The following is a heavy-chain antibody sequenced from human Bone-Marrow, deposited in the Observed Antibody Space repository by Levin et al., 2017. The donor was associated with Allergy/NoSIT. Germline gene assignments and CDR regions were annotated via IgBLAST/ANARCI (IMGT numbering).Heavy chain of an antibody. Sequence: ASVKVSCKASGGIFTTFTISWVRQGPGQGLEWLGTVVPILETTYYAQRFQGRVTITADRSTTTAYMELTNLGSDDTAVYYCTFRSDSYNFLDFWGQGTLITVSS. CDR3: TFRSDSYNFLDF. D-gene: IGHD5-24*01. V-gene: IGHV1-69*08. J-gene: IGHJ4*02. CDR2: VVPILETT. CDR1: GGIFTTFT.